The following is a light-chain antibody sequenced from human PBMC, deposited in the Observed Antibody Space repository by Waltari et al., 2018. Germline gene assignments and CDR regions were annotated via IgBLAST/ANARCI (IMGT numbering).Light chain of an antibody. V-gene: IGLV2-14*03. CDR3: SSYTSSSTPV. J-gene: IGLJ3*02. CDR1: SSDVGGYNY. CDR2: DVS. Sequence: SSDVGGYNYVSWYQQHPGKAPKLMIYDVSNRPSGVSNRFSGSKSGNTASLTISGLQAEDEADYYCSSYTSSSTPVFGGGTKLTVL.